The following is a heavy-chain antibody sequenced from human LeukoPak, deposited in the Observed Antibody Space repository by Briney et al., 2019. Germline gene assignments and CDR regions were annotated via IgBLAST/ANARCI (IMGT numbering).Heavy chain of an antibody. CDR2: IYYSGST. CDR3: ARELGDGYNPSYYYYGMDV. CDR1: GGSISSSSYY. Sequence: SETLSLTCTVSGGSISSSSYYWGWIRQPPGKGLEWIGSIYYSGSTYYNPSLKSRVTISVDTSKNQFSLKLSSVTAADTAVYYCARELGDGYNPSYYYYGMDVWGQGTTVTVSS. D-gene: IGHD5-24*01. V-gene: IGHV4-39*07. J-gene: IGHJ6*02.